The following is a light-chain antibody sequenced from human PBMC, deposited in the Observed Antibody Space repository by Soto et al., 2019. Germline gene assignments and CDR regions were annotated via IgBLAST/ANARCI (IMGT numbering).Light chain of an antibody. CDR1: SSDVGSYDL. CDR3: WSYAGNTIFV. CDR2: EGT. J-gene: IGLJ2*01. V-gene: IGLV2-23*03. Sequence: QSALTQPASVSGSPGQSITISCTGTSSDVGSYDLVSWFQHHPGEAPKLMIYEGTKRPSGVSNRFSGSKSGNTASLTISGLQAEDEAYYYCWSYAGNTIFVFGGGTKLTVL.